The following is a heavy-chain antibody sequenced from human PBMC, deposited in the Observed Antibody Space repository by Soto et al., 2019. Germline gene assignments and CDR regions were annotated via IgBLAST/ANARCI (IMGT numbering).Heavy chain of an antibody. CDR2: IYSGGST. Sequence: EVQLVESGGALVQPGGSLRLSCAASGFTVSNNYMSWVRQAPGKGLERVSTIYSGGSTYYADSVKGRFTISRDNSKNTRYLQMNSLRAEDTAVYYCVRDSGGYSTNSDYWGQGTLVTVSS. V-gene: IGHV3-66*01. J-gene: IGHJ4*02. D-gene: IGHD3-22*01. CDR1: GFTVSNNY. CDR3: VRDSGGYSTNSDY.